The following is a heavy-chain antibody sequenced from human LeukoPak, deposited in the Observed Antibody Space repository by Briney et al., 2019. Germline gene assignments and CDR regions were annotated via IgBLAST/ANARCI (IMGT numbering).Heavy chain of an antibody. V-gene: IGHV4-34*01. Sequence: SETLSLTCAVYGGSFSGYYWSWIRQPPGKGLEWIGEINHSGSTNYNPSLKSRVTISVDTSKNRFSLKLNSVTAADTALYYCARQLYSSRFDYWGQGTLVTVSS. CDR3: ARQLYSSRFDY. D-gene: IGHD6-13*01. CDR1: GGSFSGYY. J-gene: IGHJ4*02. CDR2: INHSGST.